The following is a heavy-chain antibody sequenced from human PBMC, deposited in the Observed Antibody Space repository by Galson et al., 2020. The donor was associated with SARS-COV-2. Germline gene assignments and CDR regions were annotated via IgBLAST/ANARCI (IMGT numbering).Heavy chain of an antibody. Sequence: GGSLRLSCVASGLSFSSYPMNWVRQPPGKGLEWVSAMSSDGYTIFYADSVKGRFTISRDNSKNTLYLQMDSLRVDDTAVYYCGEGSKNTYDYWGQGTLVTVSS. CDR1: GLSFSSYP. CDR3: GEGSKNTYDY. V-gene: IGHV3-23*01. D-gene: IGHD4-4*01. CDR2: MSSDGYTI. J-gene: IGHJ4*02.